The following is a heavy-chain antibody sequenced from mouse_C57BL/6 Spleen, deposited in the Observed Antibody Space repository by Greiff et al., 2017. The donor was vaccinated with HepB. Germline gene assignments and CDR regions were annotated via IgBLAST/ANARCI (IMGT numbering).Heavy chain of an antibody. CDR3: ASSLYDDDAWFAY. V-gene: IGHV7-3*01. D-gene: IGHD2-4*01. CDR2: IRNKANGYTT. CDR1: GFTFTDYY. Sequence: EVKLVESGGGLVQPGGSLSLSCAASGFTFTDYYMSWVRQPPGKALEWLGFIRNKANGYTTEYSASVKGRFTISRDNSQSILYLQMNALRAEDSATYYCASSLYDDDAWFAYWGQGTLVTVSA. J-gene: IGHJ3*01.